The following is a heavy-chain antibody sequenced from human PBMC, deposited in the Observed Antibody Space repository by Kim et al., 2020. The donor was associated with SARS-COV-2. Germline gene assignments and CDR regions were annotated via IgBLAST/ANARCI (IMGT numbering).Heavy chain of an antibody. V-gene: IGHV1-18*01. CDR1: GYTFTSYG. D-gene: IGHD3-3*01. J-gene: IGHJ6*03. CDR2: ISVYNGNT. Sequence: ASVKVSCKASGYTFTSYGISWVRQAPGQGLEWMGWISVYNGNTNYAQKLQGRVTMTTDTSTSTAYMELRSLRSDDTAVYYCARTRITIFGVVNYMDVWGKDTTVTVSS. CDR3: ARTRITIFGVVNYMDV.